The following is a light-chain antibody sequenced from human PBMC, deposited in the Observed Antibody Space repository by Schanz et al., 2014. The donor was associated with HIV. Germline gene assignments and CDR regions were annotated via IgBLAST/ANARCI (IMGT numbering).Light chain of an antibody. CDR2: DTS. CDR1: QSVSRF. CDR3: QQHGGSPET. V-gene: IGKV3-11*01. J-gene: IGKJ1*01. Sequence: EIVLTQSPATLSLSPGERATLSCRASQSVSRFLAWYQQKPGQAPRLLIYDTSNRATGIPARFSGSGSGTDFILTISRLEPEDFAVYYCQQHGGSPETFGQGTKVEIK.